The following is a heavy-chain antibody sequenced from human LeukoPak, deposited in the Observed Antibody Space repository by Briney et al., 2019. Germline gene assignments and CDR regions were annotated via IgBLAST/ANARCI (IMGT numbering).Heavy chain of an antibody. Sequence: GGSLRLSCATSGFSFDDYAFHWVRQVPGKGLEWVSLISRDGGTTFYGDSVKGRFTISRDNSKNTLYMQMNSLKTEDSALYYCTKEFSGSYENWGQGTLVTVSS. CDR3: TKEFSGSYEN. V-gene: IGHV3-43*02. D-gene: IGHD3-10*01. J-gene: IGHJ4*02. CDR1: GFSFDDYA. CDR2: ISRDGGTT.